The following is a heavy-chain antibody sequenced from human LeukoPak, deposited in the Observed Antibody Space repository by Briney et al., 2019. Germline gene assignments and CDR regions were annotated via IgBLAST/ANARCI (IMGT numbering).Heavy chain of an antibody. CDR3: SRDLGMVVGTVLHS. CDR1: GFTFGSYT. J-gene: IGHJ4*02. V-gene: IGHV3-43*01. CDR2: IAWDGSFE. Sequence: PGGSLRLSCEASGFTFGSYTMHWVRQAPGKGLEWGSLIAWDGSFEYYADSVKGRFTISRDNSKNPLYLQMHGLRPEDRAFYYCSRDLGMVVGTVLHSWGQGTLVPVSS. D-gene: IGHD1-7*01.